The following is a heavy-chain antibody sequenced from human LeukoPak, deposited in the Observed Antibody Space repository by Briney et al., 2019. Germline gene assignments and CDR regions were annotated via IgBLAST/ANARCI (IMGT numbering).Heavy chain of an antibody. CDR1: GGSISSYY. CDR3: AGHHPRNTVDF. CDR2: ISDIGSI. Sequence: SETLSLTCTVSGGSISSYYWSWIRQPPGKGLEWIAYISDIGSINYNPSLKSRVTISLDTSKNQFSMKLSSVTAADTAVYYCAGHHPRNTVDFWGQGTLVTVSS. J-gene: IGHJ4*02. V-gene: IGHV4-59*08. D-gene: IGHD2/OR15-2a*01.